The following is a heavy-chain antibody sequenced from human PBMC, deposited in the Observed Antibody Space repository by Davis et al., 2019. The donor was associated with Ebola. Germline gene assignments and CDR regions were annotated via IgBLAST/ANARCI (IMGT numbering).Heavy chain of an antibody. CDR2: IYYSGST. CDR3: ARDSGYSWGIDY. CDR1: GGSISSGGYY. D-gene: IGHD5-18*01. V-gene: IGHV4-31*03. Sequence: SETLSLTCTVSGGSISSGGYYWSWIRQHPGKGLEWLGYIYYSGSTYYNPPLNSRATTSVDTSKNQFSLKLSSVTAADTAVYYCARDSGYSWGIDYWGQGTLVTVSS. J-gene: IGHJ4*02.